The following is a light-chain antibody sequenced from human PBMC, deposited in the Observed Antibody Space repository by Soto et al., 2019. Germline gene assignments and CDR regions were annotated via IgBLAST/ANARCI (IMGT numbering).Light chain of an antibody. CDR3: QSFDSSLNGWV. Sequence: QLVLTQPPSVSGAPGQRVTISCSGSTSNIGAGYDVHWYQQVPGTAPKLLIYGNTNRPSGVPARFSDSKSGTSASLAITGLQAEDEADYYCQSFDSSLNGWVFGGGTQLTVL. CDR1: TSNIGAGYD. J-gene: IGLJ3*02. V-gene: IGLV1-40*01. CDR2: GNT.